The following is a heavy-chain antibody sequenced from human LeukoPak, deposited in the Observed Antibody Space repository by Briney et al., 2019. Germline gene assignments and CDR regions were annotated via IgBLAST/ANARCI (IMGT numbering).Heavy chain of an antibody. CDR3: ARDSPPVDYYYYYYMDV. Sequence: SETLSLTCTVSGGSISSYYWSWIRQPAGKGLEWIGRIYTSGSTNYSPSLKSRVTMSVDTSKNQFSLKLSSVTAADTAVYYCARDSPPVDYYYYYYMDVWGKGTTVTVSS. CDR1: GGSISSYY. CDR2: IYTSGST. J-gene: IGHJ6*03. D-gene: IGHD3-9*01. V-gene: IGHV4-4*07.